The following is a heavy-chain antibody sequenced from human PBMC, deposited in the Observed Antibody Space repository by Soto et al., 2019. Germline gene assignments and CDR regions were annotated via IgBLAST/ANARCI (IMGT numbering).Heavy chain of an antibody. CDR2: IYSGGST. Sequence: GGSLRLSCAASGFTVSSNYMSWVRQAPGKGLEWVSVIYSGGSTYYADSVKGRFTISRDNSKNTLYLQMNSLRAEDTAVYYCARGARGVYGDYGYFDLWGRGTLVTVSS. J-gene: IGHJ2*01. V-gene: IGHV3-66*01. CDR3: ARGARGVYGDYGYFDL. D-gene: IGHD4-17*01. CDR1: GFTVSSNY.